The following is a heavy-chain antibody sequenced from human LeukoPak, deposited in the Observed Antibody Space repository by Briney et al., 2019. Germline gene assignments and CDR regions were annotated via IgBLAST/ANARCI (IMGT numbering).Heavy chain of an antibody. D-gene: IGHD2-2*01. CDR3: ASLLVVPAALDYYYGMDV. J-gene: IGHJ6*04. V-gene: IGHV3-21*01. CDR1: GFTFSSYS. CDR2: ISSSSSYI. Sequence: SGGSLRLSCAASGFTFSSYSMNWVRQAPGKGLEWVSSISSSSSYIYYADSVKGRFTIYRDNAKNSLYLQMNSLRAEDTAVYYCASLLVVPAALDYYYGMDVWGKGTTVTVSS.